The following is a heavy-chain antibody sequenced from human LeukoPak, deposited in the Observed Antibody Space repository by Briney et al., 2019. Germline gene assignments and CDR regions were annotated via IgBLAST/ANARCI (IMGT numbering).Heavy chain of an antibody. V-gene: IGHV5-51*01. CDR2: IYPGDSDT. Sequence: GESLKISCKGSGYSFTSYWIGWVRQMPGKGLEWMGIIYPGDSDTRYSASFQGQVTISADKSISTAYLQWSSLKASDTAMYYCARISSGYEDVEAYYFDYWGQGTLVTVSS. D-gene: IGHD5-12*01. CDR1: GYSFTSYW. J-gene: IGHJ4*02. CDR3: ARISSGYEDVEAYYFDY.